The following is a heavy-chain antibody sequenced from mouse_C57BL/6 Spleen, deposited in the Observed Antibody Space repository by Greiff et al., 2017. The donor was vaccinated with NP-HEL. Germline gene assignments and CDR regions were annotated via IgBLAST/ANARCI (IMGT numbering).Heavy chain of an antibody. CDR1: GFTFSDYG. CDR2: ISSGSSTI. CDR3: ATYGYDDAY. J-gene: IGHJ3*01. V-gene: IGHV5-17*01. Sequence: EVKLVESGGGLVKPGGSLKLSCAASGFTFSDYGMHWVRQAPEKGLAWVAYISSGSSTIYYADTVKGRFTISRDNAKNTLFLQMTSRRSEDTAMYYCATYGYDDAYWGQGTLVTVSA. D-gene: IGHD2-2*01.